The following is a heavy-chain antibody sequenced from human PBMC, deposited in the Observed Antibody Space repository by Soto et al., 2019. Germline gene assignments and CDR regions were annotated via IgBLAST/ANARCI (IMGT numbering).Heavy chain of an antibody. D-gene: IGHD3-3*01. V-gene: IGHV4-34*01. CDR2: INHSGST. CDR1: GGSFSGYY. Sequence: SETLSLTCAVYGGSFSGYYWSWIRQPPGKGLEWTGEINHSGSTNYNPSLKSRVTISVDTSKNQFSLKLSSVTAADTAVYYCARGVTIFGVVRIHNDYWGQGTLVTVSS. J-gene: IGHJ4*02. CDR3: ARGVTIFGVVRIHNDY.